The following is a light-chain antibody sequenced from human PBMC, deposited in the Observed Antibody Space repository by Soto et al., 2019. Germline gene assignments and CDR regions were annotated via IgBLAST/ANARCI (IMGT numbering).Light chain of an antibody. CDR3: QQYYEIPHT. J-gene: IGKJ2*01. CDR1: QNILYSSNNKNY. CDR2: WAS. V-gene: IGKV4-1*01. Sequence: DIVMTQSPDSLAVSLGERATINCKSSQNILYSSNNKNYLAWYQLKPGQPPKLLTVWASTRESWVPDRFSGGGSETDFTLTISSLQSEDVAVYYCQQYYEIPHTFGQGTKLEI.